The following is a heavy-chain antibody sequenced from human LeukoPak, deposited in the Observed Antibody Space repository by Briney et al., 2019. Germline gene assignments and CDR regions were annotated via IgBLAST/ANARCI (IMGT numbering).Heavy chain of an antibody. V-gene: IGHV4-39*01. Sequence: SETLSLTCTVSGGSISSSSDYWGWIRQPPGKGLEWIGSMYYSGSTYYNPSLKSRVTISVDTSGNQFSLKLSSVTAADTAVYYCARTAAAGSIDYWGQGTLVTVSS. CDR3: ARTAAAGSIDY. D-gene: IGHD6-13*01. CDR2: MYYSGST. CDR1: GGSISSSSDY. J-gene: IGHJ4*02.